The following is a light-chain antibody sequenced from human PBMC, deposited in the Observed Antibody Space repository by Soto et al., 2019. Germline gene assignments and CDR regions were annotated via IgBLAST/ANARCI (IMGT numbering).Light chain of an antibody. V-gene: IGLV2-23*02. CDR3: CSYAGSSTFLV. J-gene: IGLJ2*01. CDR2: EVS. CDR1: SSDVGSYNF. Sequence: QSVLTQPASVSGSPGQSITISCTGTSSDVGSYNFVSWYQQHPGKAPKLMISEVSKRPSGVSNRISGSKSGNTASLTISGLQAEDEADYYCCSYAGSSTFLVFGGGTQLTVL.